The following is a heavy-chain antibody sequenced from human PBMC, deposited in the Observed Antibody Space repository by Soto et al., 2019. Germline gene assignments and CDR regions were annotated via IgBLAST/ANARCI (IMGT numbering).Heavy chain of an antibody. CDR2: ISGSGGST. J-gene: IGHJ4*02. CDR1: GFTFSSYA. V-gene: IGHV3-23*01. Sequence: GGSLRLSCAASGFTFSSYAMSWVRQAPGKGLEWVSAISGSGGSTYYADSVKGRFTISRDNSKNTLYLQMNSLRAEDTAVYYCAKDPLLTTVTTRDYWGQGTLVTVSS. D-gene: IGHD4-17*01. CDR3: AKDPLLTTVTTRDY.